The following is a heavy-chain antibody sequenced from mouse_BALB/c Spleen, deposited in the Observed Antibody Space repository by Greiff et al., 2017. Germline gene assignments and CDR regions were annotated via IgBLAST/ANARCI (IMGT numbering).Heavy chain of an antibody. CDR3: ARHGPYGNYGEVDY. J-gene: IGHJ4*01. D-gene: IGHD2-1*01. CDR1: GFTFSSYG. Sequence: EVNVVESGGDLVKPGGSLKLSCAASGFTFSSYGMSWVRQTPDKRLEWVATISSGGSYTYYPDSVKGRFTISRDNAKNTLYLQMSSLKSEDTAMYYCARHGPYGNYGEVDYWGQGTSVTVSS. CDR2: ISSGGSYT. V-gene: IGHV5-6*01.